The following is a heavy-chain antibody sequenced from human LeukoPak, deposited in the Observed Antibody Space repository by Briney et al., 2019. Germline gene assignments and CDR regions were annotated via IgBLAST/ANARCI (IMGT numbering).Heavy chain of an antibody. J-gene: IGHJ4*02. CDR2: ISSSSGTI. CDR3: ARGGSLVVPTSSFDY. CDR1: GFTFSSYS. Sequence: GGSLRLSCAASGFTFSSYSMNWVRQAPGKGLEWVSYISSSSGTIYYADSVKGRFTISRDNAKNSLYLQMNSLRAEDTAVYYCARGGSLVVPTSSFDYWGQGTLVTVSS. D-gene: IGHD3-22*01. V-gene: IGHV3-48*01.